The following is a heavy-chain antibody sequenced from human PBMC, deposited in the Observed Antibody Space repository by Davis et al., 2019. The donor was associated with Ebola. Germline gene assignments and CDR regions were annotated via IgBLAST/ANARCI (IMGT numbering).Heavy chain of an antibody. V-gene: IGHV5-51*01. CDR1: GYSFSNFW. CDR2: IYPGDSDT. J-gene: IGHJ4*02. CDR3: ARIDRRTTVTTRY. D-gene: IGHD4-17*01. Sequence: KVSCKGFGYSFSNFWIGWVRQMPGEGLEWMGIIYPGDSDTKYSPSFQGRVTISADKSLATAYLQWSSLKASDTAMYYCARIDRRTTVTTRYWGQGTLVTVSS.